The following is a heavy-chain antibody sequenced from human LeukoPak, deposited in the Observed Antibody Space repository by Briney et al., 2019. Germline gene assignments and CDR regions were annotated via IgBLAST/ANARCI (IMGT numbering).Heavy chain of an antibody. CDR2: INPNSGGT. Sequence: HGASVKVSCKASGYTFTGYYIHWVRQAPGQGLERMGWINPNSGGTNYAQKFQGRVTMTRDTSISTAYMELSRLRSDDTAVYYCARVMFLVARGSPYLGYWGQGTLVTVSS. D-gene: IGHD2-15*01. J-gene: IGHJ4*02. V-gene: IGHV1-2*02. CDR1: GYTFTGYY. CDR3: ARVMFLVARGSPYLGY.